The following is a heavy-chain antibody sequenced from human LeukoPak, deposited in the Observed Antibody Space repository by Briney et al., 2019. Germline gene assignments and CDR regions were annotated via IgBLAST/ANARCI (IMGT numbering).Heavy chain of an antibody. J-gene: IGHJ5*02. Sequence: GGSLRLSCAAFGFTFSSHEMNWVRQAPGKGLEWVSYISGSGTTIYYADSVKGRFTISRDNAKNSLYLQMNSLRAEDTAVYYCARRFDVWGQGTLVTVSS. CDR2: ISGSGTTI. CDR3: ARRFDV. V-gene: IGHV3-48*03. CDR1: GFTFSSHE.